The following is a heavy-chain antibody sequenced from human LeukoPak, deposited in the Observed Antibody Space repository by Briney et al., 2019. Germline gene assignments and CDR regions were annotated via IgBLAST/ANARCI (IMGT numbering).Heavy chain of an antibody. CDR1: GFTFSSYG. J-gene: IGHJ6*03. CDR2: ISGSGGST. Sequence: QAGGSLRLSCAASGFTFSSYGMSWVRQAPGKGLQWVSGISGSGGSTYSADSVKGRFTISRDNSKNTLYLQMNSLRAEDTAVYYCAKEYYYYMDVWGKGTTVTVSS. CDR3: AKEYYYYMDV. V-gene: IGHV3-23*01.